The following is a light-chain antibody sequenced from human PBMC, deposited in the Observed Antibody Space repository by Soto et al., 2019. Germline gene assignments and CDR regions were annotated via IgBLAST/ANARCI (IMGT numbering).Light chain of an antibody. CDR1: QGVTTT. Sequence: ELVLTQSPGTQSLSPGERVNLSCRAGQGVTTTFAWYQQKSGQSPRLLIYDVSTRATGIPARFSGSGSGTEFTLTINGLQSEDFGLYYCQQYNNWPWTFGQGTKVDI. CDR2: DVS. CDR3: QQYNNWPWT. V-gene: IGKV3-15*01. J-gene: IGKJ1*01.